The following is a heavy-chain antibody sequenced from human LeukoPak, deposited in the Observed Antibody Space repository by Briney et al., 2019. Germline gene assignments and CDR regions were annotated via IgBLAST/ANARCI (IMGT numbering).Heavy chain of an antibody. Sequence: GGSLRLSCAASGFTFSSFWMTWVRQAPGKGLEWVANINQDGSEKSSVDSVKGRFTISRDNAKNSLYLQVNSLRAEDTAVYYCAGGQQVAFWGQGTLVTVSS. J-gene: IGHJ4*02. CDR2: INQDGSEK. CDR3: AGGQQVAF. V-gene: IGHV3-7*01. CDR1: GFTFSSFW. D-gene: IGHD6-13*01.